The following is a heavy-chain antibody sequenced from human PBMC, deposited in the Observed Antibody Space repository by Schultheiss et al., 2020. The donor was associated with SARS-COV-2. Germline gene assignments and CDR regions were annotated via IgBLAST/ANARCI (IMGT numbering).Heavy chain of an antibody. V-gene: IGHV4-61*02. D-gene: IGHD3-22*01. Sequence: SCTVSGGSISSGSYYWSWIRQPAGKGLEWIGRIYHSGSTYYNPSLKSRVTISVDTSKNQFSLKLSSVTAADTAVYYCARRRVSGSRRDYWGQGTLVTVSS. CDR1: GGSISSGSYY. J-gene: IGHJ4*02. CDR2: IYHSGST. CDR3: ARRRVSGSRRDY.